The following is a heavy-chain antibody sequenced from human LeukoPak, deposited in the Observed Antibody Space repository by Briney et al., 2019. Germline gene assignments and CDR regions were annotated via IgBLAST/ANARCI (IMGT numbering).Heavy chain of an antibody. CDR1: GYTFTSYD. CDR3: ARGREVVVAATLPYDY. V-gene: IGHV1-8*03. Sequence: GASVKVSCKASGYTFTSYDINWVRQATGQGLEWTGWMNPKSGNTGYAQKFQGRVTITRNTSISTAYMELSSLRSEDTAVYYCARGREVVVAATLPYDYWGQGTLVTVSS. J-gene: IGHJ4*02. CDR2: MNPKSGNT. D-gene: IGHD2-15*01.